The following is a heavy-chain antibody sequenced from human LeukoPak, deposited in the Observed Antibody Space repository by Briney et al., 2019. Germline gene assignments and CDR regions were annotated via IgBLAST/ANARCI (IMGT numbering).Heavy chain of an antibody. V-gene: IGHV4-59*01. CDR1: GGSISSYY. CDR2: IYYSGST. CDR3: ARGYSGYDEVHFGY. J-gene: IGHJ4*02. Sequence: SETLSLTCTVSGGSISSYYWSWLRQPPGKGLEWIGYIYYSGSTNYNPSLKSRVTISVDTSKNQFSLKLSSVTAADTAVYYRARGYSGYDEVHFGYWGQGTLVTVSS. D-gene: IGHD5-12*01.